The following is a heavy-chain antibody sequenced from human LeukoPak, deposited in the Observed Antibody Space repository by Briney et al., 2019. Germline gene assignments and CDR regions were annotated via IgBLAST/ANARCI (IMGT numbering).Heavy chain of an antibody. CDR1: GFTFSSYS. V-gene: IGHV3-21*01. Sequence: PGGSLRLSCAASGFTFSSYSMNWVRQAPGKGLEWVSSISSSSYIYYADSVKGRFTISRDNAKNSLYLQMNSLRAEDTAVYYCARGVGYYDSSGYIDYWGQGTLVTVSS. D-gene: IGHD3-22*01. CDR2: ISSSSYI. CDR3: ARGVGYYDSSGYIDY. J-gene: IGHJ4*02.